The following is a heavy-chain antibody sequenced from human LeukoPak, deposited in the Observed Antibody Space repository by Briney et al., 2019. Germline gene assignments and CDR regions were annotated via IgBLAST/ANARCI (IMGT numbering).Heavy chain of an antibody. CDR3: ARGSKTIFGVVIDYYYMDV. Sequence: SETLSLTCAVYGGSFSGYYWSWIRQPPGKGLEWIGSIYYSGSTYYNPSLKSRVTISVDTSKNQFSLKLSSVTAADTAVYYCARGSKTIFGVVIDYYYMDVWGKGTTVTVSS. CDR1: GGSFSGYY. CDR2: IYYSGST. J-gene: IGHJ6*03. D-gene: IGHD3-3*01. V-gene: IGHV4-34*01.